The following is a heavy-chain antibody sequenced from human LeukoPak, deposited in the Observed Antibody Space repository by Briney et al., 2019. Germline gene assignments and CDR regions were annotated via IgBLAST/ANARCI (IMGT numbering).Heavy chain of an antibody. Sequence: PGGSLRLSCAASGFTFSSYAMHWVRQAPGKGLEWVSAISGSGGSTYYADSVKGRFTISGDNSKNTLYLQMNSLRAEDTAVYYCANAAKPIWFGELRVFDYWGQGTLVTVSS. V-gene: IGHV3-23*01. CDR1: GFTFSSYA. J-gene: IGHJ4*02. CDR3: ANAAKPIWFGELRVFDY. CDR2: ISGSGGST. D-gene: IGHD3-10*01.